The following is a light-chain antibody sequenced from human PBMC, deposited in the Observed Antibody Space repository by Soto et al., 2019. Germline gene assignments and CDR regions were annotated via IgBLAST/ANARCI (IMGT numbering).Light chain of an antibody. CDR3: QQSYSIPRT. CDR2: AAS. V-gene: IGKV1-39*01. J-gene: IGKJ1*01. Sequence: DIQMTQSPSSLSASVGDRVTITCRASQSISSYLNWYQQKPGKAPKFLIYAASSLQSGVPSRFSGSGSGTDFTLTISSLQPEDFATYYCQQSYSIPRTFGQGPKVEI. CDR1: QSISSY.